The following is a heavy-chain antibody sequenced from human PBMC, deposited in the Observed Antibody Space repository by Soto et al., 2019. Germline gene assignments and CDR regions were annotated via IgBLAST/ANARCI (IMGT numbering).Heavy chain of an antibody. CDR1: GGSISSGGYY. CDR2: IYYSGIT. D-gene: IGHD3-22*01. CDR3: ARDQSYYYDSSGFHDAFDI. V-gene: IGHV4-31*03. Sequence: PSETLSLTCTVSGGSISSGGYYWSWIRQHPGKGLEWIGYIYYSGITYYSPSLKSRVTISVDTSKNQFSLKLNSVTAADTAVYFCARDQSYYYDSSGFHDAFDIWGQGTMVTVSS. J-gene: IGHJ3*02.